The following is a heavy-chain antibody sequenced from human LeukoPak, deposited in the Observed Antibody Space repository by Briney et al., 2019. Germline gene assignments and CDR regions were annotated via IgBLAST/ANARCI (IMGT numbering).Heavy chain of an antibody. J-gene: IGHJ4*02. Sequence: SETLSLTCTVSGGSISSYYWSWLRQPPGKGLEWIGYIYYSGSTNYNPSLKSRVTISVDTSKNQFSLKLSSVTAADTAVYYCASSPQDDCGDYVFDYWGQGTLVTVSS. CDR2: IYYSGST. D-gene: IGHD4-17*01. V-gene: IGHV4-59*01. CDR1: GGSISSYY. CDR3: ASSPQDDCGDYVFDY.